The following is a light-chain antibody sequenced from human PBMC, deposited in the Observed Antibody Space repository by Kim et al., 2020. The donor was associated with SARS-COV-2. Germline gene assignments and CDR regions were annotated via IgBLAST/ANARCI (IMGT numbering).Light chain of an antibody. CDR1: SSDIGAYNY. CDR2: DVS. V-gene: IGLV2-14*03. Sequence: GHSIPISCTGTSSDIGAYNYVSWYQQHPGKAPKLMIYDVSNRPSGVSNRFSGSKSGNTASLTISGLQAEDEADYYCTSYTSSSTVVFGGGTQLTVL. CDR3: TSYTSSSTVV. J-gene: IGLJ2*01.